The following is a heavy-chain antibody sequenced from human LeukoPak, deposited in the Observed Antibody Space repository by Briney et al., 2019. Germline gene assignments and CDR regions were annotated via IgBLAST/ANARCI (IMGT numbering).Heavy chain of an antibody. Sequence: PGGSLRLSCVASGFTVTSNYMSWVRQAPGKGLEWVSAIYAGGSTYYADSVKGRFTIFRDNSKNTLYLQMNSLRAEDTAMYYCSRDRRQQNDAFDIWGQGTMVTVSS. CDR1: GFTVTSNY. V-gene: IGHV3-53*01. CDR2: IYAGGST. D-gene: IGHD6-13*01. J-gene: IGHJ3*02. CDR3: SRDRRQQNDAFDI.